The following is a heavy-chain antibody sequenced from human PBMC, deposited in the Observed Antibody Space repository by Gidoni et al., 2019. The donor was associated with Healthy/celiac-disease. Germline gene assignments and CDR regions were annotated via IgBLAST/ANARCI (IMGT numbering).Heavy chain of an antibody. CDR1: GYTFTGYY. CDR3: ASDSSTVTTYYYGMDV. J-gene: IGHJ6*02. Sequence: QVQLVQSGAEVKKPGASVKVSCKASGYTFTGYYMHWVRQAPGQGLEWMGWINPNSGGTNNAQKFQGRVTMTRETSISTAYMELSRLRSDDTAVYYCASDSSTVTTYYYGMDVWGQGTTVTVSS. V-gene: IGHV1-2*02. D-gene: IGHD4-17*01. CDR2: INPNSGGT.